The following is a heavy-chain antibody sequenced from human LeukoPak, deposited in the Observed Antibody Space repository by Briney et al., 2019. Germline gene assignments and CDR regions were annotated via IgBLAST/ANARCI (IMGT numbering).Heavy chain of an antibody. Sequence: GVSLRLSCAASGFTFSSYGMHWVRQAPGKGLEWVAVMWFDGSNEYYAVSVKGRFTISRDNSKNTLYLQMNSLRAEDTAVYYCAARYCSNGVCHFYWGQGTLVTVSS. V-gene: IGHV3-33*01. CDR3: AARYCSNGVCHFY. CDR2: MWFDGSNE. D-gene: IGHD2-8*01. CDR1: GFTFSSYG. J-gene: IGHJ4*02.